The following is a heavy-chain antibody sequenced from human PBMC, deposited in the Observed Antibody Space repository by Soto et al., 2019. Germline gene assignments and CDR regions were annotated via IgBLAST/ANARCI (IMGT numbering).Heavy chain of an antibody. CDR3: ARYSGRPGLYYFDY. V-gene: IGHV1-69*13. Sequence: GASVKVSCKASGGTFSSYAISWVRQAPGQGLEWMGGIIPIFGTANYAQKFQGRVTITADESTSTAYMELSSLRSEDTAVYYWARYSGRPGLYYFDYWGQGTLVTVSS. CDR1: GGTFSSYA. J-gene: IGHJ4*02. CDR2: IIPIFGTA. D-gene: IGHD5-12*01.